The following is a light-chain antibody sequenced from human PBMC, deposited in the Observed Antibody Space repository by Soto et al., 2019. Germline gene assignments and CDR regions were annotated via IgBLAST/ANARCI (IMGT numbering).Light chain of an antibody. CDR3: TSYASGSSHVV. CDR1: SSDIGGYDY. CDR2: DVN. J-gene: IGLJ2*01. Sequence: QSALTQPASVSGSPGQSITLSCTGTSSDIGGYDYVSWYQRHPGKAPKLIIYDVNNRPSGVSNRFSGSKSGNTASLTISGLQAEDEADYYRTSYASGSSHVVFGGGTQLTVL. V-gene: IGLV2-14*01.